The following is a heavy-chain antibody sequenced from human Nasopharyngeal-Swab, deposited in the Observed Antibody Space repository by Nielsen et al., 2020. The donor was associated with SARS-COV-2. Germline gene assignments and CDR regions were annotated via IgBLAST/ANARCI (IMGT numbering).Heavy chain of an antibody. Sequence: GESLKISCAASGFTFSSYSMNWVRQAPGKGLEWVSSISSSSSYIYYADSVKGRFTISRDNAKNSLYLQMNSLRAEDTAVYYCARASGYDSGYYYGMDVWGQGTTVTVSS. D-gene: IGHD5-12*01. CDR3: ARASGYDSGYYYGMDV. V-gene: IGHV3-21*01. CDR1: GFTFSSYS. J-gene: IGHJ6*02. CDR2: ISSSSSYI.